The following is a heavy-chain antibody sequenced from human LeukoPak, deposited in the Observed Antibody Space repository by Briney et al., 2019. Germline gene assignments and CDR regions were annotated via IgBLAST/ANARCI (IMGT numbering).Heavy chain of an antibody. CDR1: GYSFPSYW. J-gene: IGHJ3*02. CDR2: IYPRDSDT. CDR3: ARHVTTASAARGFDI. V-gene: IGHV5-51*01. Sequence: GESLKISCKGSGYSFPSYWVAWVRQMPGKGLEWMGIIYPRDSDTRYSPSFQGQVTISADKSINTAYLQWSGLKASDTAVYYCARHVTTASAARGFDIWGQGAMVTVSS. D-gene: IGHD1-14*01.